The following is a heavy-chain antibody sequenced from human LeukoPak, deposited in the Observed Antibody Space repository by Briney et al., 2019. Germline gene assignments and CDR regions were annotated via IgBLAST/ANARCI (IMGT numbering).Heavy chain of an antibody. CDR2: IKSKGDGETT. J-gene: IGHJ6*04. CDR3: TTEYDFDRFYYMDV. V-gene: IGHV3-15*01. CDR1: GFTFRNAW. D-gene: IGHD3-3*01. Sequence: PGGSLRLSCAASGFTFRNAWMSWVRQAPGMGLEWVGRIKSKGDGETTDYAAPVKGTFTISRDDSKNTLYLQMSSLITEDTAVYYCTTEYDFDRFYYMDVWGKGTTVTVSS.